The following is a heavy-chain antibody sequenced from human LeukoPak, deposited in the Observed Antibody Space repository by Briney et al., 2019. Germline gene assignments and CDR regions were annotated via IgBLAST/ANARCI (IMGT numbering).Heavy chain of an antibody. CDR2: IYYSGST. J-gene: IGHJ3*02. Sequence: SETLSLTCTVSGGSISSYYWSWIRQPPGKGLEWIGYIYYSGSTNYNPSLKSRVTISVDTSKNQFSLKLSSVTAADTAVYYCARDGVGQLAHAFDIWGQGTMVTVSS. D-gene: IGHD6-6*01. CDR3: ARDGVGQLAHAFDI. CDR1: GGSISSYY. V-gene: IGHV4-59*01.